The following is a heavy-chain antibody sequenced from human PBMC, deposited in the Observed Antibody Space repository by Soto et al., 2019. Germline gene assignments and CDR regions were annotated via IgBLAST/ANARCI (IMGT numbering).Heavy chain of an antibody. CDR1: GGSISSYY. Sequence: SETLSLTCTVSGGSISSYYLSWIRQPAGKGLEWIGRIYTSGSTNYNPSLKSRVTMSVGTSKNQFSLKLSSVTAADTAVYYCARESLKESITMTVVVDYWGQGTLVTVSS. CDR2: IYTSGST. CDR3: ARESLKESITMTVVVDY. V-gene: IGHV4-4*07. D-gene: IGHD3-22*01. J-gene: IGHJ4*02.